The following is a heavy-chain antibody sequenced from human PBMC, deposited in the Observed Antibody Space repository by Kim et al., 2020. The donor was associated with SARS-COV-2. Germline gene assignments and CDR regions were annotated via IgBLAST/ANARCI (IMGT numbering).Heavy chain of an antibody. Sequence: NTGYAQKFQGIVTINRNTSTSTAYMGLSSLRSEDTAVYYCARTYSRSLDYWGQGTLVTVSS. CDR3: ARTYSRSLDY. J-gene: IGHJ4*02. CDR2: NT. V-gene: IGHV1-8*01. D-gene: IGHD6-6*01.